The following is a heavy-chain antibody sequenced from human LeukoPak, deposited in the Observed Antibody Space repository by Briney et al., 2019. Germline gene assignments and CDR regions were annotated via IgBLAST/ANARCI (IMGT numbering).Heavy chain of an antibody. CDR1: GFTFSSYS. CDR2: ISSSSSYI. CDR3: ARVPTTYSSGWYLDY. J-gene: IGHJ4*02. D-gene: IGHD6-19*01. V-gene: IGHV3-21*01. Sequence: GGSLRLSCAASGFTFSSYSMNWVRQAPGKGLEWVSSISSSSSYIYYADSVKGRFTISRDNAKNSLYLQMNSLRAEDTAVYYCARVPTTYSSGWYLDYWGQGTLVTVSS.